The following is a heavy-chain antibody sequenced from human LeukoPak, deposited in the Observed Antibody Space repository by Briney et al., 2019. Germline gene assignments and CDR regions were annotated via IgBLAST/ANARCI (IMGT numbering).Heavy chain of an antibody. V-gene: IGHV4-39*01. J-gene: IGHJ4*02. Sequence: PSETLSLTCTVSDGSISSSTYYWGWIRQPPGKGLEWIGSINNSGSTHYNPSLKSRVTISVDTSKNQFSLKLNSVTAADTAVYYCARALSYGSGPFDHWGQGTLVTVSS. CDR1: DGSISSSTYY. D-gene: IGHD3-10*01. CDR2: INNSGST. CDR3: ARALSYGSGPFDH.